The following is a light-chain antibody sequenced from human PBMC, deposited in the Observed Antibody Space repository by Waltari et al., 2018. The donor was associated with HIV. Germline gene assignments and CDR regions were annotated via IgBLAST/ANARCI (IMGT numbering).Light chain of an antibody. CDR2: AAA. V-gene: IGKV1-6*01. CDR3: LQNYIYPPT. J-gene: IGKJ1*01. Sequence: AIQMTQSPFSLSASVGDRVSITCRASRCIGNDLGWYQQKPGEAPKLLIFAAARLQSGVPSRFSGSGSGSDFTLTISSLQPEDFSTYFYLQNYIYPPTFGQGTRLEVK. CDR1: RCIGND.